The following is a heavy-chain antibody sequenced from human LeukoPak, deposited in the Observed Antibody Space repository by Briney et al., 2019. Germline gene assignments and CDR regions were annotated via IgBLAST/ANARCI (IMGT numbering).Heavy chain of an antibody. V-gene: IGHV7-4-1*02. CDR3: ARGNWNDVSYYYGMDV. CDR1: GYTFTSYA. J-gene: IGHJ6*02. D-gene: IGHD1-1*01. Sequence: ASVTVSCKASGYTFTSYAMNWVRQAPGQGLEWMGWINTNTGNPTYAQGFTGRFVFSLDTSVSTAYLQISSLKAEDTAVYYCARGNWNDVSYYYGMDVWGQGTTVTVSS. CDR2: INTNTGNP.